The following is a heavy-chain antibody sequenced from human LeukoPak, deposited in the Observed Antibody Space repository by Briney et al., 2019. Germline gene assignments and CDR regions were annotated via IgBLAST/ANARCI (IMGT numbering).Heavy chain of an antibody. CDR1: GSSFTNYW. J-gene: IGHJ4*02. CDR2: IYPGDSET. V-gene: IGHV5-51*01. D-gene: IGHD5-12*01. Sequence: GESLKISCKDSGSSFTNYWIGWVRQMPGKGLEWMGIIYPGDSETRYSPSFQGQVSISADKSISTAYLQWSSLKASDTAMYYCASEGRYGGYVVDYWGQGTLVTVSS. CDR3: ASEGRYGGYVVDY.